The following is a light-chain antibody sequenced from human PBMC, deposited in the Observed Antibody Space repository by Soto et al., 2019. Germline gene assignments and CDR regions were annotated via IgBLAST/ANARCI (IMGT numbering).Light chain of an antibody. CDR3: QQYHNWPPFT. CDR1: QSVSSN. Sequence: EIVMTQSPATLSVSPGERVTLSCRASQSVSSNLAWYQQKPGQAPRLLIYGASTRATGIPARFSGSGSGTEFTLPISSLQSEDFAVYYCQQYHNWPPFTFGQGTKLEIK. J-gene: IGKJ2*01. V-gene: IGKV3-15*01. CDR2: GAS.